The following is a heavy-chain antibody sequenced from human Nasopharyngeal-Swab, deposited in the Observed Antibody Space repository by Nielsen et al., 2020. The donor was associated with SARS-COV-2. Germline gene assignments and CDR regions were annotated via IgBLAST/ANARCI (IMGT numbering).Heavy chain of an antibody. CDR3: ARTRTVDY. CDR2: ISSSSSYI. D-gene: IGHD4-17*01. Sequence: GESLKISCAASGFTFSSYSMNWVRQAPVKGLEWVSSISSSSSYIYYADSVKGRFTISRDNAKNSLYLQMNSLRAEDTAVYYCARTRTVDYWGQGTLVTVSS. CDR1: GFTFSSYS. J-gene: IGHJ4*02. V-gene: IGHV3-21*01.